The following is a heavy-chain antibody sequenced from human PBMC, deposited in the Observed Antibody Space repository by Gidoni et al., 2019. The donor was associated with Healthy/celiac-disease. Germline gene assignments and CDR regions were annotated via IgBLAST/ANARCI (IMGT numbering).Heavy chain of an antibody. Sequence: QVQLVESGGGVVQPGRSLRLSCAASGFTFSSYGMHWVRQAPGKGLEWVAVRSYDGSNKYYADSVNGRFTISRDNSKNTLYLQMNSLRAEDTAVYYCAKDIFSGGGFYFVYYYYGMDVWGQGTTVTVSS. CDR3: AKDIFSGGGFYFVYYYYGMDV. V-gene: IGHV3-30*18. CDR1: GFTFSSYG. J-gene: IGHJ6*02. CDR2: RSYDGSNK. D-gene: IGHD6-19*01.